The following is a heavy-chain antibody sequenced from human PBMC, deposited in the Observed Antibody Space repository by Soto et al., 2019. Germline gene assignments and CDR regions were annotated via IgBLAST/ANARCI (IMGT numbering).Heavy chain of an antibody. J-gene: IGHJ5*02. D-gene: IGHD3-10*01. CDR1: GGSFRGYY. Sequence: AETLSLTCAVYGGSFRGYYWSWIRQPPGKGLEWIGEINHSGSTNYNPSLKSRVTISVDTSKNQFSLKLSSVTAADTAVYYCARSRKFTYYYGSGSYSGWWFDPWGQGTLVTVSS. V-gene: IGHV4-34*01. CDR2: INHSGST. CDR3: ARSRKFTYYYGSGSYSGWWFDP.